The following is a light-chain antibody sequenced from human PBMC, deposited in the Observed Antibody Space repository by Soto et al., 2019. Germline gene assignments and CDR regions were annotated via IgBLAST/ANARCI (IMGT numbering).Light chain of an antibody. CDR1: QSIASSY. Sequence: EIVLTQSPGTLSLSPGERATLSCRASQSIASSYLAWHQHKPGQAPRLLIYDISRRATGVPDRFSGSGSGTDFTLTISRLEPEDFALYYCQHHSSSPHTVGQGTKLEI. J-gene: IGKJ2*01. CDR3: QHHSSSPHT. CDR2: DIS. V-gene: IGKV3-20*01.